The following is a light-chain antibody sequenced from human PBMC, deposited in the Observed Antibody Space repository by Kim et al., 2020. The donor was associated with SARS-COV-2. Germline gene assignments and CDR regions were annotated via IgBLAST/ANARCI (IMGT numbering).Light chain of an antibody. CDR2: GAS. Sequence: SPGERATLSCRASQTVNSRYLAWYQQTPGQATRLLIYGASARAAGIPDRFSGSGSGTVFTLTISRLEPEDFSVYYCHQYGSSPWTSRHGTQVDIK. CDR1: QTVNSRY. CDR3: HQYGSSPWT. J-gene: IGKJ1*01. V-gene: IGKV3-20*01.